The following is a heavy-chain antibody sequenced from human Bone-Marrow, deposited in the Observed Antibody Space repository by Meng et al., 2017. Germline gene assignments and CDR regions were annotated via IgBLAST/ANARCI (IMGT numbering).Heavy chain of an antibody. J-gene: IGHJ3*02. Sequence: GGSLRLSCAASGFTFSSYGMHWVRQAPGKGLEWVAVIWYDGSNKYYADSVKGRFTISRDNSKNTLYLQMNSLRAEDTAVYYCARPLYDSSPFYAFDIWGQGTMVTVSS. V-gene: IGHV3-33*01. D-gene: IGHD3-22*01. CDR2: IWYDGSNK. CDR1: GFTFSSYG. CDR3: ARPLYDSSPFYAFDI.